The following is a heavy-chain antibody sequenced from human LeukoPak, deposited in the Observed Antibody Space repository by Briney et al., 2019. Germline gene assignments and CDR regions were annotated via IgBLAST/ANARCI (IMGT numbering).Heavy chain of an antibody. CDR1: GFTFSSYS. D-gene: IGHD3-9*01. CDR2: ISSSSSYI. Sequence: PGGSLRLSCAASGFTFSSYSMNWVRQAPGKGLEWVSSISSSSSYIYYADSVKGRFTISRDNAKNSLYLQMNSLRAEDTAVYYCARGAAYYYDILTGYYPEQCDFDYWGQGTLVTVSS. J-gene: IGHJ4*02. V-gene: IGHV3-21*01. CDR3: ARGAAYYYDILTGYYPEQCDFDY.